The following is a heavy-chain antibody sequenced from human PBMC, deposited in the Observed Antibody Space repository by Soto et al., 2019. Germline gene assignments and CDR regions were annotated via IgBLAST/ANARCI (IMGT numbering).Heavy chain of an antibody. Sequence: ASETLSLTCNVSGGSMRSYYWTWLRQSPGKGLEWIGNIFYSGNTNLNPSLRSRLSMSVDTSKNKFSLMLNSVTAADTAVYYCARDSRCCGMDVWGQGNTVTVSS. CDR2: IFYSGNT. V-gene: IGHV4-59*01. J-gene: IGHJ6*02. CDR1: GGSMRSYY. CDR3: ARDSRCCGMDV.